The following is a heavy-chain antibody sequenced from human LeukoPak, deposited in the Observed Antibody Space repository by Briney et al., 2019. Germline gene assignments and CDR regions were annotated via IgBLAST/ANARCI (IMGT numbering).Heavy chain of an antibody. D-gene: IGHD3-22*01. Sequence: SETLSLTCTVSGGSISSYYWSWIRQPPGKGLEWIGDIYDSGSTNYNPSLKSRVTISVDTSKNQCSLKLSSVTAADTAVYYCARQSISGSSLSYFDYWGQGTLVNVSS. J-gene: IGHJ4*02. CDR3: ARQSISGSSLSYFDY. CDR2: IYDSGST. V-gene: IGHV4-59*01. CDR1: GGSISSYY.